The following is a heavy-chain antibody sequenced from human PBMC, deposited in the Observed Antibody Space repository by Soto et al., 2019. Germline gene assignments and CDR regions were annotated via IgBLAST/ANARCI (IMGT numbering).Heavy chain of an antibody. J-gene: IGHJ4*02. CDR2: IIPIFGTA. V-gene: IGHV1-69*06. Sequence: ASVKVSCKASGGAFSSYAISWVRQAPGQGLEWMGGIIPIFGTANYAQKFQGRVTITADKSTSTAYMELSSLRSDDTAVYYCARDREEYFDYWGQGTLVTVSS. CDR1: GGAFSSYA. CDR3: ARDREEYFDY.